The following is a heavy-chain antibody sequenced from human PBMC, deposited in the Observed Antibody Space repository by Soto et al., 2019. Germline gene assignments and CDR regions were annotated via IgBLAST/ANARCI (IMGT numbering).Heavy chain of an antibody. CDR1: GFTFSSYW. Sequence: VSLRLSCAASGFTFSSYWMHWVRQAPGKGLVWVSRINSDGSSTSYADSVKGRFTISRDNAKNTLYLQMNSLRAEDTAVYYCARDNTAAAGSRYYYYGMDVWGQGTTVTVSS. D-gene: IGHD6-13*01. V-gene: IGHV3-74*01. CDR2: INSDGSST. J-gene: IGHJ6*02. CDR3: ARDNTAAAGSRYYYYGMDV.